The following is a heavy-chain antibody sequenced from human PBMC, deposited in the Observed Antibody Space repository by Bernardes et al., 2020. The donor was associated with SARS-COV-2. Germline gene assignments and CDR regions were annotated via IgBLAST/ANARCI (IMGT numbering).Heavy chain of an antibody. CDR3: ATGLVYCSSTSCHPNWFDP. V-gene: IGHV1-24*01. D-gene: IGHD2-2*01. J-gene: IGHJ5*02. CDR2: FDPEDGET. CDR1: GYTLTALS. Sequence: AAVKDSCKVSGYTLTALSMHWVRQAPGKGLEWMGGFDPEDGETIYAQKFQGRVTMTEDTSTDTAYMELSSLRSEDTAVYYCATGLVYCSSTSCHPNWFDPWGQGILVTGSS.